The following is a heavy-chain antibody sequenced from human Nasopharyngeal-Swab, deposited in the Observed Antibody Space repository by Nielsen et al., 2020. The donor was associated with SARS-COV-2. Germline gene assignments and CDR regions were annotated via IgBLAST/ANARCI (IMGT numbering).Heavy chain of an antibody. CDR3: AKDVTVWGLGCSGGGGMDV. Sequence: GESLKISCAASGFTFSSYGMHWVRQAPGKGLEWVAVISYDGSNKYYADSVKGRFTISRDNSKNTLYLQMISLRAEDTAVYYCAKDVTVWGLGCSGGGGMDVWGQGTTVTVSS. D-gene: IGHD3-10*02. CDR1: GFTFSSYG. V-gene: IGHV3-30*18. CDR2: ISYDGSNK. J-gene: IGHJ6*02.